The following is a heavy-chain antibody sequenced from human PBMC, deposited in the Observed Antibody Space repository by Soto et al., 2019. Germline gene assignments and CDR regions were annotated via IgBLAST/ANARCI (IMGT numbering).Heavy chain of an antibody. CDR1: GFTFSDSI. Sequence: EVQLVESGGGLVQPGGSLKLSCAASGFTFSDSIVHWVRQASGKGLEWIGRITSKTRDYATAYAASVKGKFIISRDDSKHTEYLQMNRLEVEDTAVYFCTRLVDTGVVKLAFDYWGQGALVTVSS. V-gene: IGHV3-73*02. D-gene: IGHD5-18*01. J-gene: IGHJ4*02. CDR2: ITSKTRDYAT. CDR3: TRLVDTGVVKLAFDY.